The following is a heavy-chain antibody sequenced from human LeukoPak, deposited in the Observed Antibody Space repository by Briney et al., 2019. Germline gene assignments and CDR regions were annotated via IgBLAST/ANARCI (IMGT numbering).Heavy chain of an antibody. CDR3: ARVEETLTTAAIIRKYYYYYYYMDV. D-gene: IGHD4-11*01. Sequence: GGSLRLSCAASGFMFRNYWMSWVRQAPGKGLEWVANVKEDGSDNSYVESVKGRFTISRDNAKNSLFLQMNSLRAEDTAVYYCARVEETLTTAAIIRKYYYYYYYMDVWGKGTTVTVSS. J-gene: IGHJ6*03. V-gene: IGHV3-7*01. CDR1: GFMFRNYW. CDR2: VKEDGSDN.